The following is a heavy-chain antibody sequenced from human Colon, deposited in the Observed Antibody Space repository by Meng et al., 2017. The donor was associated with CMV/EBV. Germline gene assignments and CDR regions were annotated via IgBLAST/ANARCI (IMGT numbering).Heavy chain of an antibody. CDR3: ARDPFQAHLLDDFLDT. CDR2: IKQNGRET. CDR1: GFTFSNYW. D-gene: IGHD3-3*01. V-gene: IGHV3-7*01. J-gene: IGHJ5*02. Sequence: GESLKISCAASGFTFSNYWMTWVRQAPGKGLEWVANIKQNGRETSYADSVKGRFTISRDDAKNSLYLQLSSLRPEDTAVYYCARDPFQAHLLDDFLDTWGQGTLVTVSS.